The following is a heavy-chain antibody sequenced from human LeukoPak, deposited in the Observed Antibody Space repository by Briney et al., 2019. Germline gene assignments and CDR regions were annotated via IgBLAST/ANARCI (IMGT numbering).Heavy chain of an antibody. V-gene: IGHV3-9*01. D-gene: IGHD3-22*01. CDR3: AKDYYYDSSGCYSCFDY. Sequence: PGRSLRLSCAASGFTFDDYAMHWVRQAPGKGLEWVSGISWNSGSIGYADSVKGRFTISRDNAKNSLYLQMNSLRAEDTALYYCAKDYYYDSSGCYSCFDYWGQGTLVTVSS. CDR1: GFTFDDYA. J-gene: IGHJ4*02. CDR2: ISWNSGSI.